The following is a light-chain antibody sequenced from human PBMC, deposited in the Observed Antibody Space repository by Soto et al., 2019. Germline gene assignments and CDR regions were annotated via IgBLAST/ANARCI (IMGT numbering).Light chain of an antibody. V-gene: IGKV1D-12*01. CDR3: QQATSVPPFT. J-gene: IGKJ3*01. CDR2: AAS. Sequence: DIQMTQSPSSVSASVGDRVTITCRASQGISSWVAWYQQKAGKAPKPLIYAASSLQSAVPSRFSVSGSGTDLTLTIGSRQPEDFATYYWQQATSVPPFTFGPATKVDIK. CDR1: QGISSW.